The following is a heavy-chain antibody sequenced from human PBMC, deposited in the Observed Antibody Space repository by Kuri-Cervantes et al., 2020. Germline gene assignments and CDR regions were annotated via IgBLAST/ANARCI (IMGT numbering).Heavy chain of an antibody. J-gene: IGHJ6*03. D-gene: IGHD2-2*01. V-gene: IGHV3-33*01. Sequence: GESLKISCGASGFTFSSYGMHWVRQAPGKGLEWVSVIWYDGSNKYYADSVKGRFTISRDNSKNTLYLQMNSLRAEDTAVYYCARGIPYCSSTSCPNYYMDVWGKGTTVTVSS. CDR2: IWYDGSNK. CDR1: GFTFSSYG. CDR3: ARGIPYCSSTSCPNYYMDV.